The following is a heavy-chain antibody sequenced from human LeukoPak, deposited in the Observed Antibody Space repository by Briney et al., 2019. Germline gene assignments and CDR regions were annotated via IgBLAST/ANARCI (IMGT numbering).Heavy chain of an antibody. J-gene: IGHJ6*03. V-gene: IGHV1-8*03. CDR1: GYTFTGYY. D-gene: IGHD2-2*01. Sequence: ASVKVSCKASGYTFTGYYMHWVRQATGQGLEWMGWMNPNSGNTGYAQKFQGRVTITRNTSISTAYMELSSLRSEDTAVYYCAREGYCSSTSCYRSARAYYYYMDVWGKGTTVTVSS. CDR3: AREGYCSSTSCYRSARAYYYYMDV. CDR2: MNPNSGNT.